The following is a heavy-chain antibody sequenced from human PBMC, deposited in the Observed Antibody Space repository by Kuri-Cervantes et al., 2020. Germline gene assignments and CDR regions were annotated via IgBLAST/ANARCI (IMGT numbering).Heavy chain of an antibody. CDR3: ARAEREFDNTAMVPGAFDI. J-gene: IGHJ3*02. V-gene: IGHV1-69*13. D-gene: IGHD5-18*01. CDR1: GGTFSSYA. Sequence: SVKVSCKASGGTFSSYAISWVRQAPGQGLEWMGGIIPIFGTANYAQKFQGRVTITADESTSTAYMELSSLRSEDTAVYYCARAEREFDNTAMVPGAFDIWGQGTMVTVSS. CDR2: IIPIFGTA.